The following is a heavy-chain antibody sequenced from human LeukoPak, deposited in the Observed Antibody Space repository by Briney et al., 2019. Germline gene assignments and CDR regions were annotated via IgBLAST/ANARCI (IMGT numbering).Heavy chain of an antibody. CDR1: GFTFSTYG. CDR3: ATGYCSGGSCYSYYYYYMDV. CDR2: INDKGTNR. Sequence: PGGSLRLSCAASGFTFSTYGINWVRQAPGKGLEWVSAINDKGTNRFYADAVKGRFTISRDNSKNTLYLQMNSLRAEDTAVYHCATGYCSGGSCYSYYYYYMDVWGKGTTVTVSS. V-gene: IGHV3-23*01. D-gene: IGHD2-15*01. J-gene: IGHJ6*03.